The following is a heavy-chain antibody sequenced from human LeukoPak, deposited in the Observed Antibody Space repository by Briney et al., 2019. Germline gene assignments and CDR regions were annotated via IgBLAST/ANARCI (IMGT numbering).Heavy chain of an antibody. J-gene: IGHJ4*02. CDR3: ARGVRLLWFGEPSFDY. D-gene: IGHD3-10*01. V-gene: IGHV4-61*02. CDR1: GGSISSGSYY. Sequence: SQTLSLTCTVSGGSISSGSYYWSWIRQPAGKGLEWIGRIYTSGSTNYNPSLKSRVTISVDTSKNQFSLKLSSVTAADTAVYYCARGVRLLWFGEPSFDYWGQGTLVTVSS. CDR2: IYTSGST.